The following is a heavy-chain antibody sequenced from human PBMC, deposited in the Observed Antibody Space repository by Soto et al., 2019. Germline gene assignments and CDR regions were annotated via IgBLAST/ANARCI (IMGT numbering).Heavy chain of an antibody. CDR1: GFTFSTYA. CDR2: INGSGATT. V-gene: IGHV3-23*01. Sequence: GGSLRLSCAASGFTFSTYAMSWVRQSPGKGLVWVSAINGSGATTHHADSVKGRFTISRDNSKNTLYLQMNSLRAEDTAVYYCARYILTGYSLDYWGQGTLVTVSS. CDR3: ARYILTGYSLDY. J-gene: IGHJ4*02. D-gene: IGHD3-9*01.